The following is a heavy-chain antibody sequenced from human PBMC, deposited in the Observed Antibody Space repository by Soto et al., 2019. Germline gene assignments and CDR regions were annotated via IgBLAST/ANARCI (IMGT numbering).Heavy chain of an antibody. J-gene: IGHJ3*02. CDR3: AGGGGVGVAGSAAFDM. V-gene: IGHV1-2*02. D-gene: IGHD3-3*01. CDR1: GYPVTAYY. CDR2: INPATGAA. Sequence: QLHLVQSGAVVKKPGASVTVSCSASGYPVTAYYMHWVRQAPGRGLEWMGGINPATGAAKYTQTFQGRVTMTGDSSTSTFFMELSGLTSEDTAVFYWAGGGGVGVAGSAAFDMWGQGTLVTVSS.